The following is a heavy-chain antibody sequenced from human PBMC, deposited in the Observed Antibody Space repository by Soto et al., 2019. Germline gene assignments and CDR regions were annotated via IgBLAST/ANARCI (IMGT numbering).Heavy chain of an antibody. CDR3: AGYCSSSICPEDHYFAWEV. J-gene: IGHJ6*02. D-gene: IGHD2-2*01. Sequence: ASVNVSCKASGYTFTAYYMHWVRQAPGQGLEWMGWINPNSGGTNYAQKFQGRVTMTRDTSISTAYMELSSVSAADTARYFCAGYCSSSICPEDHYFAWEVWGQGTTVTGSS. V-gene: IGHV1-2*02. CDR2: INPNSGGT. CDR1: GYTFTAYY.